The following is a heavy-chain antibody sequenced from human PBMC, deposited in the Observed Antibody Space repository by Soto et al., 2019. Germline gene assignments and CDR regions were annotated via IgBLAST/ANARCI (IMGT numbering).Heavy chain of an antibody. Sequence: QAHLVESGGGVVQPGRSLRLSCAASGFTFTSYGMHWVRQAPGTRLEWVAVISYDGGRQYYADSVKGRFTISRDNSKNMVLLQMNILRAEDTAVYYCVSYRAYGHASVPYSWGQGTLVSVSS. CDR2: ISYDGGRQ. D-gene: IGHD3-16*01. CDR1: GFTFTSYG. CDR3: VSYRAYGHASVPYS. J-gene: IGHJ4*02. V-gene: IGHV3-30*03.